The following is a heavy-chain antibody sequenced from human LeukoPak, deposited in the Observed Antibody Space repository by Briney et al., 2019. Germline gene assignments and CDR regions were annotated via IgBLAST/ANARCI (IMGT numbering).Heavy chain of an antibody. D-gene: IGHD3-22*01. J-gene: IGHJ4*02. CDR3: ARVGYYYDSSGYYFDY. CDR2: IIPIFGTA. V-gene: IGHV1-69*13. CDR1: GYTFTSYA. Sequence: GASVKVSCKASGYTFTSYAISWVRQAPGQGLEWMGGIIPIFGTANYAQKFQGRVTITADESTSTAYMELSSLRSEDTAVYYCARVGYYYDSSGYYFDYWGQGTLVTVSS.